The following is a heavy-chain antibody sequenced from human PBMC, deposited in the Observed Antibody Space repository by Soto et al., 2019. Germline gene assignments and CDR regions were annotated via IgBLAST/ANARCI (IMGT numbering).Heavy chain of an antibody. V-gene: IGHV3-33*01. J-gene: IGHJ4*02. CDR1: GFTFSSYG. D-gene: IGHD2-15*01. CDR3: AREGPPGYCSGGSCAYFDY. Sequence: GGSLRLSCAASGFTFSSYGMHWVRQAPGKGLEWVAVIWYDGSNKYYADSVKGRFTISRDNSKNTLYLQMNSLRAEDKALYYCAREGPPGYCSGGSCAYFDYWGQGTLVTVSS. CDR2: IWYDGSNK.